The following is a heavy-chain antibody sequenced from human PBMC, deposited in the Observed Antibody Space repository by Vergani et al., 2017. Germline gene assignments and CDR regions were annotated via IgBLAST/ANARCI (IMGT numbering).Heavy chain of an antibody. CDR1: GYTFTSYA. J-gene: IGHJ5*02. CDR3: ARDPYYDFWSGYRGFKYNWFDP. D-gene: IGHD3-3*01. V-gene: IGHV7-4-1*02. CDR2: INTNTGNP. Sequence: QVQLVQSGSELKKPGASVKVSCKASGYTFTSYAMNWVRQAPGQGLEWMGWINTNTGNPTYAQGFTGRFVFSLDTSVSTAYLQISSLKAEDTAVYYCARDPYYDFWSGYRGFKYNWFDPWGQGTLVTVSS.